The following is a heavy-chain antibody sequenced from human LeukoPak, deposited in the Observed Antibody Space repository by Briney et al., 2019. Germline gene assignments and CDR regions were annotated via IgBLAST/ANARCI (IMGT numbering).Heavy chain of an antibody. CDR3: ASRDYSSGWYGY. Sequence: LSLTCVVSGGSISSSKWWSWVRQPPGKGLEWIGEIYHSGSTNYNPSLKSRVTISVDKSKNQFSLKLSSVTAADTAIYYCASRDYSSGWYGYWGQGTLVTVSS. V-gene: IGHV4-4*02. CDR2: IYHSGST. J-gene: IGHJ4*02. CDR1: GGSISSSKW. D-gene: IGHD6-19*01.